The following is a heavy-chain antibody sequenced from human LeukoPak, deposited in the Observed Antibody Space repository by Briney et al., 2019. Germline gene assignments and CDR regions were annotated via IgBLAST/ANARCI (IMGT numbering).Heavy chain of an antibody. CDR1: GGTFSSYA. D-gene: IGHD6-13*01. J-gene: IGHJ4*02. V-gene: IGHV1-69*05. CDR3: AREGGSWGQFDY. Sequence: ASVKVSCKASGGTFSSYAISWVRQAPGQGLEWMGGIIPIFSTANYAQKFQGRVTITTDESTSTAYMELSSLRSEDTAVYYCAREGGSWGQFDYWGQGTLVTVSS. CDR2: IIPIFSTA.